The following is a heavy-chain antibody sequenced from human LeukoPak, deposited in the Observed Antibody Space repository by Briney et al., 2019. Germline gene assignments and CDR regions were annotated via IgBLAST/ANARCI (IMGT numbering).Heavy chain of an antibody. J-gene: IGHJ5*02. Sequence: PSETLSLTCTVSGGSISSYYWSWIRQPPGKGLEWIGYIYYSGGTNYNPSLKSRVTISVDTSKNQFSLKLSSVTAADTAVYYCARGVTARVVPWFDPWGQGTLVTVSS. CDR2: IYYSGGT. D-gene: IGHD4-23*01. V-gene: IGHV4-59*01. CDR1: GGSISSYY. CDR3: ARGVTARVVPWFDP.